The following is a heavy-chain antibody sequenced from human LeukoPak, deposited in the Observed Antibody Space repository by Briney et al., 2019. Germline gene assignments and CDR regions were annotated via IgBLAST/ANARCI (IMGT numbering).Heavy chain of an antibody. CDR1: GFTFSSYW. Sequence: GGSLRLSCAASGFTFSSYWMHRVRQAPGKGLVWVSRVNTDGRTTNYADSVRGRFTISRDNAENTLYLQMNSLRVEDTAVYYCSMDLSGAHDYWGQGSVVTVSS. D-gene: IGHD2-2*03. CDR2: VNTDGRTT. V-gene: IGHV3-74*01. J-gene: IGHJ4*02. CDR3: SMDLSGAHDY.